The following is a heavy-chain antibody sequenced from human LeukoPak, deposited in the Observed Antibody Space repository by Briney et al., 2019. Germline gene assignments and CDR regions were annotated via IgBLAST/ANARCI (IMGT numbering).Heavy chain of an antibody. CDR2: IYSGGGT. V-gene: IGHV3-66*02. CDR1: GFTVSNNY. CDR3: ARDRDPASLRDAFDI. D-gene: IGHD3-16*01. Sequence: GGSLRLSCAASGFTVSNNYLSWVRQAPGKGLEWVSVIYSGGGTYYADSVKGRFTTSRDNSKNTLYLQMNSLRGEDTAVYYCARDRDPASLRDAFDIWGQGTLVTVSS. J-gene: IGHJ4*02.